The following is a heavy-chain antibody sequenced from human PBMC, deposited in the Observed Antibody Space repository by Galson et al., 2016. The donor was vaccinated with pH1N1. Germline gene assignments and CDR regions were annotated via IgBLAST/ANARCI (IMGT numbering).Heavy chain of an antibody. V-gene: IGHV2-70*04. D-gene: IGHD3-16*01. Sequence: PALVKPTQTLTLTCTFSGISDMRVSWFRQPPGKALEWLARIDWDDEKFYSPSLKTRLTISKDTSRTQVVLIMTNMAPGDTATYYCAHQPSGEGFAPWGQGILVTVSS. CDR1: GISDMR. CDR3: AHQPSGEGFAP. J-gene: IGHJ5*01. CDR2: IDWDDEK.